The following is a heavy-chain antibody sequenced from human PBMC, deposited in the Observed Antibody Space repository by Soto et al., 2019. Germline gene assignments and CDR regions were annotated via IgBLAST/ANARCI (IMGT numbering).Heavy chain of an antibody. CDR1: GYTFITYD. D-gene: IGHD6-19*01. J-gene: IGHJ6*02. CDR3: ARYSESVAGIGNYYYGMDV. CDR2: MNPSNGNA. Sequence: ASVKVSCKASGYTFITYDINWVRQATGQGLEWMGWMNPSNGNAGYAQKFQGRLTMTRNTSISTAYMELSSLRSDDTAVYYCARYSESVAGIGNYYYGMDVWGQGTTVTVSS. V-gene: IGHV1-8*01.